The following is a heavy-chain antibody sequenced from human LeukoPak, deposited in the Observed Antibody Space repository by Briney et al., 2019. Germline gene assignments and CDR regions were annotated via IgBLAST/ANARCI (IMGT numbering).Heavy chain of an antibody. V-gene: IGHV1-46*01. J-gene: IGHJ6*03. Sequence: ASVKVSCKASGYTFTMYYIHWVRQAPGQGLEWMGMINPSDGATTYAQRFQGGVTMTRDMSTTTVYMDLRSLRSDDTAVYFCARGQRGGPSANSGGLFASYYTYYYMDVWGRGTTVTVSS. D-gene: IGHD3-10*01. CDR2: INPSDGAT. CDR1: GYTFTMYY. CDR3: ARGQRGGPSANSGGLFASYYTYYYMDV.